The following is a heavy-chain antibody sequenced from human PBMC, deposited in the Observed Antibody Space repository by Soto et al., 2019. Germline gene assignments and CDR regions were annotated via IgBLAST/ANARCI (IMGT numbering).Heavy chain of an antibody. CDR1: GYTFTSYG. V-gene: IGHV1-18*01. CDR2: ISAYNGNT. J-gene: IGHJ4*02. Sequence: QVQLVQSGAEVKKPGASVKVSCKASGYTFTSYGISWVRQAPGQGLEWMGWISAYNGNTNYAQKLQGRVTMTTDTSTSTAYRELRSLRSDDTAVYYCARDDPTGDTSIAAPADYWGQGTLVTVSS. D-gene: IGHD6-6*01. CDR3: ARDDPTGDTSIAAPADY.